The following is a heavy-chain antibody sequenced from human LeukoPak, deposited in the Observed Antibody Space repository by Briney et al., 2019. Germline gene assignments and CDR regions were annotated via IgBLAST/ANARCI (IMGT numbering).Heavy chain of an antibody. D-gene: IGHD3-10*01. Sequence: PGGSLRLSCAASGVSFSDYYVSWIRQAPGKGLECVSYISSRGTTIYYADSVKGRFTISRDNAKNSLYLQMSSLRAEDTAVYYCARVYYGSGSPRHFDYWGQGTLVTVSS. CDR2: ISSRGTTI. V-gene: IGHV3-11*01. CDR1: GVSFSDYY. J-gene: IGHJ4*02. CDR3: ARVYYGSGSPRHFDY.